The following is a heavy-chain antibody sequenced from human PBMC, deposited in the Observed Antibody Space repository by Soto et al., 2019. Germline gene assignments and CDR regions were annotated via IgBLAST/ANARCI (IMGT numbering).Heavy chain of an antibody. Sequence: SETLSLTCTVSGGSISSSSYYWSWIRRPPGKGLEWIGFISYSGSTYYSLSLKSRVTISVDTSKNQFSLNLSFVTAADTAVYYCATMGTPATGLYYFDYWGQGTLVTVSS. J-gene: IGHJ4*02. CDR3: ATMGTPATGLYYFDY. CDR2: ISYSGST. D-gene: IGHD5-18*01. CDR1: GGSISSSSYY. V-gene: IGHV4-30-4*01.